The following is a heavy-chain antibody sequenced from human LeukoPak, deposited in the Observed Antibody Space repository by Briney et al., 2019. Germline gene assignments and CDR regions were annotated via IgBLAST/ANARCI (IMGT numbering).Heavy chain of an antibody. J-gene: IGHJ4*02. D-gene: IGHD3-10*01. CDR1: GDSISSSSSY. CDR2: IYYSGST. CDR3: ARDNGRGITMLWAFDN. Sequence: PSETLSLTCTVSGDSISSSSSYWGWIRQPPGKGLEWIGSIYYSGSTYYNPSLKSRVTISIDTSNNQFSLKLTSVTAADTAVYYCARDNGRGITMLWAFDNWGQGTLVTVSS. V-gene: IGHV4-39*07.